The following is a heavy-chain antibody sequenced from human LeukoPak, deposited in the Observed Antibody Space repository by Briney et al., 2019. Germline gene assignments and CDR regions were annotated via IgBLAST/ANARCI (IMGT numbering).Heavy chain of an antibody. Sequence: SVKVSCKASGFPFTRSAVQWVRQARGQRLEWIGWIVVGSGKTKYAQKFQERVTITRDMSTSAAYMEVSSLRSEDTAVYYCAAAGLPRFEDLLYYGMDVWGKGTTVTVSS. CDR3: AAAGLPRFEDLLYYGMDV. D-gene: IGHD3-10*01. CDR1: GFPFTRSA. CDR2: IVVGSGKT. J-gene: IGHJ6*04. V-gene: IGHV1-58*01.